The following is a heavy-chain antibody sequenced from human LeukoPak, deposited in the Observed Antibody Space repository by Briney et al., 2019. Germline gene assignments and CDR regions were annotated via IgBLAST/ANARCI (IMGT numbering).Heavy chain of an antibody. CDR3: AVSRVGSSGYEFRNYYFDY. V-gene: IGHV1-69*06. CDR2: IIPIFGTA. Sequence: ASVKVSCKASGGTFSSYAISWVRRAPGEGLEWLGGIIPIFGTANYAQKFQGRVTITADKSTSTAYMELSSLRSEDTAVYYCAVSRVGSSGYEFRNYYFDYWGQGTLVTVSS. CDR1: GGTFSSYA. D-gene: IGHD3-22*01. J-gene: IGHJ4*02.